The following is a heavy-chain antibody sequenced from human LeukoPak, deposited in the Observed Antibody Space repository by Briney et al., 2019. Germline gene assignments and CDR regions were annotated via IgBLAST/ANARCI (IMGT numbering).Heavy chain of an antibody. D-gene: IGHD1-26*01. CDR1: GFTFDDYA. CDR2: ISWNSRSI. J-gene: IGHJ4*02. V-gene: IGHV3-9*01. Sequence: GGSLRLSCAASGFTFDDYAMHWVRQAPGKGLEWVSGISWNSRSIGYADSVKGRFTISRDNAKNSLYLQMNSLRAEDTAVYYCATRIVGATKTLDYWGQGTLVTVSS. CDR3: ATRIVGATKTLDY.